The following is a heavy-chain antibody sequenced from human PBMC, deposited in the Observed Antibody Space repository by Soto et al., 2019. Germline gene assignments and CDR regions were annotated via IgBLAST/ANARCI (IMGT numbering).Heavy chain of an antibody. V-gene: IGHV3-23*01. CDR3: AKVFYYYDSSGYYYFDY. CDR1: GFTFSSYA. CDR2: ISGSGSTI. J-gene: IGHJ4*02. Sequence: LRLSCVGSGFTFSSYAMSWVRQAPGKGPEWISSISGSGSTIYYADSVKGRFTISRDNSKNTLYLQMSSLRAEDTAVYYCAKVFYYYDSSGYYYFDYWGQGTLVTVSS. D-gene: IGHD3-22*01.